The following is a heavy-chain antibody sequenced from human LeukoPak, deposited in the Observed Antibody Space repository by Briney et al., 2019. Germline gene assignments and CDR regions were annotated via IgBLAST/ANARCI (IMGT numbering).Heavy chain of an antibody. D-gene: IGHD4-11*01. CDR1: GFTFSTYV. CDR3: AKDLGPYSNYGWFDP. J-gene: IGHJ5*02. V-gene: IGHV3-23*01. Sequence: GGSLRLPCAASGFTFSTYVLSWVGQAPGKGLEWVSTISVSGDNTYYADSVKGRFTVSRDKSKNTLYLQMNSLRAEDTAVYYCAKDLGPYSNYGWFDPWGQGTLVTVSS. CDR2: ISVSGDNT.